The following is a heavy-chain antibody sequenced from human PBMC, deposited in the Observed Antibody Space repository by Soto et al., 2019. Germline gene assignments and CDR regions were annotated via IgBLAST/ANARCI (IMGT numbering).Heavy chain of an antibody. CDR3: ARGRYCLTGRCFPNWFDS. D-gene: IGHD2-15*01. CDR2: IYKSTTT. V-gene: IGHV4-30-4*01. CDR1: GDSISTVDYF. Sequence: QVHLLESGPGLVKPSQTLSLTCSVSGDSISTVDYFWAWIRQPPGQALEYIGYIYKSTTTYYNPSSESRVAISLDTSKSQFSLTVTSVTAADTAVYFCARGRYCLTGRCFPNWFDSWGQGTLVTVSS. J-gene: IGHJ5*01.